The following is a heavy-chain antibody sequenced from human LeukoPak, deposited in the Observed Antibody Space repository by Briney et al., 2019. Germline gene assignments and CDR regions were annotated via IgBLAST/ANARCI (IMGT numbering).Heavy chain of an antibody. Sequence: ASVKVSCKASGYTFTSYDINWVRQATGQGLEWVGWMNPNSGDTGYAQKFQGRVTMTRDTSISTAYMELSSLRSEDTAVYYCATYCTSTGCYTPDDAFDIWGQGTMVTVSS. J-gene: IGHJ3*02. CDR3: ATYCTSTGCYTPDDAFDI. CDR2: MNPNSGDT. CDR1: GYTFTSYD. V-gene: IGHV1-8*01. D-gene: IGHD2-2*02.